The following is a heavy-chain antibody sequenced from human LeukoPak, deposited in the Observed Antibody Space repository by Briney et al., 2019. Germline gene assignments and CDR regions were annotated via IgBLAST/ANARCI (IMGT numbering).Heavy chain of an antibody. CDR2: INHSGST. Sequence: SETLSLTCAVYGGSFSGYYWSWIRQPPGKGLEWXXXINHSGSTNYNPSLKSRVTISVDTSKNQFSLKLSSVTAADTAVYYCARVRDYYGSGSGWFDPWGQGTLVTVSS. CDR1: GGSFSGYY. J-gene: IGHJ5*02. V-gene: IGHV4-34*01. D-gene: IGHD3-10*01. CDR3: ARVRDYYGSGSGWFDP.